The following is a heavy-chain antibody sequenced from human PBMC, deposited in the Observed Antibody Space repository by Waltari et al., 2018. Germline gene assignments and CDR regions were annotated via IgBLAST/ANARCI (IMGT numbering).Heavy chain of an antibody. D-gene: IGHD4-17*01. CDR1: GYTLTELS. Sequence: QVQLVQSGAEVKQPGASVKVSCKVSGYTLTELSMPWVRQAPGKGLEWMGGFDPEDGETIYAQKFQGRVTMTEDTSTDTAYMELSSLRSEDTAVYYCATDGHLYYGDFYFDYWGQGTLVTVSS. J-gene: IGHJ4*02. CDR2: FDPEDGET. V-gene: IGHV1-24*01. CDR3: ATDGHLYYGDFYFDY.